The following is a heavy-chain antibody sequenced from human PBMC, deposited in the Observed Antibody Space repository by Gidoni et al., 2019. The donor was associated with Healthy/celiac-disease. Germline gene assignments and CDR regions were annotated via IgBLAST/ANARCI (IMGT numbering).Heavy chain of an antibody. CDR1: GYTFTSYA. J-gene: IGHJ5*02. V-gene: IGHV1-3*01. CDR2: INAGNGNT. D-gene: IGHD6-13*01. CDR3: ARGADSSSWYWSGWFDP. Sequence: QVQLVQSGAEVKKPGASVTVSCKASGYTFTSYAMHWVRQAPGQRIEWMGWINAGNGNTKYSQKVQGRVTITRDTSASTAYMELSSLRSEDTAVYYCARGADSSSWYWSGWFDPWGQGTLVTVS.